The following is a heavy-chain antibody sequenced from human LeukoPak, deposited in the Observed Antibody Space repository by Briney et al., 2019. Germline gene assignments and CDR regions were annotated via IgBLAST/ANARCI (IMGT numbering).Heavy chain of an antibody. CDR3: AKAGVWLPAV. CDR1: GGSVSIDNW. V-gene: IGHV4-4*02. CDR2: IHHSGNT. Sequence: SETLSLTCAVSGGSVSIDNWWSWVRQPPGKGLEWIGEIHHSGNTNYSPSLQSRVAISLDKSRNQFSLKLNSVTAADTAVYYCAKAGVWLPAVWGQGTLVTVSS. J-gene: IGHJ4*02. D-gene: IGHD3-9*01.